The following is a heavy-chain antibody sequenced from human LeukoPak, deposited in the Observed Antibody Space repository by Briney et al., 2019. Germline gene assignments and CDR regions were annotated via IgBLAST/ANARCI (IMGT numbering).Heavy chain of an antibody. Sequence: GGSLRLSCAASGFTFSSYGMHWVRQAPGKGLKWVAVISYDGSNKYYADSVKGRFTISRDNSKNTLYLQMNSLRAEDTAVYYCAKDGSSGWSRMGSGIWYFDYWGQGTLVTVSS. CDR3: AKDGSSGWSRMGSGIWYFDY. CDR2: ISYDGSNK. D-gene: IGHD6-19*01. J-gene: IGHJ4*02. CDR1: GFTFSSYG. V-gene: IGHV3-30*18.